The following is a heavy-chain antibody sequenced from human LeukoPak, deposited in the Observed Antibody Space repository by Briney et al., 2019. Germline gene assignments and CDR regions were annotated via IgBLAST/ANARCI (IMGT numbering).Heavy chain of an antibody. D-gene: IGHD6-13*01. CDR2: LYASGIT. V-gene: IGHV4-4*07. CDR1: GGSITSYY. J-gene: IGHJ4*02. Sequence: SETLSLTCTVSGGSITSYYWSWIRQPAGKGLEWIGRLYASGITNYNPSLKSRVTMTVETSKNQFSLKVNPVTAADTAVYYCARDVYIPAADSNYFDNWGQGTLVTVSS. CDR3: ARDVYIPAADSNYFDN.